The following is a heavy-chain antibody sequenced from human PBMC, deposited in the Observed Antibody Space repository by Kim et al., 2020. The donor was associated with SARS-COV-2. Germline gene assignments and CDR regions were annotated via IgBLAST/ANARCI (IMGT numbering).Heavy chain of an antibody. V-gene: IGHV1-8*01. D-gene: IGHD3-9*01. CDR2: MNPNSGNT. CDR1: GYTFTSYD. J-gene: IGHJ4*02. Sequence: ASVKVSCKASGYTFTSYDINWVRQATGQGLEWMGWMNPNSGNTGYAQKFQGRVTMTRNTSISTAYMELSSLRSEDTAAYYCASSFYDILTGSFFDYWGQGTLVTVSS. CDR3: ASSFYDILTGSFFDY.